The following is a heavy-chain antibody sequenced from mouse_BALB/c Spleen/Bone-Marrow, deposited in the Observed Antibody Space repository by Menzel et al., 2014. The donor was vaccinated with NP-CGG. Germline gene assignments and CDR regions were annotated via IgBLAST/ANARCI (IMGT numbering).Heavy chain of an antibody. CDR1: GFTCTDYY. J-gene: IGHJ4*01. V-gene: IGHV7-3*02. Sequence: EVKVVESGGGLVQPGGSLRLSCTTSGFTCTDYYMGWVRQPPGKALEWLAFIRNKAYGYTTEYSASVRGRFTISRDNSQSILYLQMNTLRAEDSATYYCARFPMDYWGQGTSVTVSS. CDR2: IRNKAYGYTT. CDR3: ARFPMDY.